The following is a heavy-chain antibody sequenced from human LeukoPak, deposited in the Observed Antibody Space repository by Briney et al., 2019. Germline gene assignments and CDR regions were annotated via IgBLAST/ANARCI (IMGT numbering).Heavy chain of an antibody. CDR3: AKAPGAWGAFDI. D-gene: IGHD1-26*01. J-gene: IGHJ4*02. CDR2: ISWNSGSI. Sequence: GGSLRLSCAASGFTFDDYAMHWVRQAPGKGLEWVSGISWNSGSIGYADSVKGRFTISRDNAKNSLYLQMNSLRAEDTALYYCAKAPGAWGAFDIWGQGTLVTVSS. V-gene: IGHV3-9*01. CDR1: GFTFDDYA.